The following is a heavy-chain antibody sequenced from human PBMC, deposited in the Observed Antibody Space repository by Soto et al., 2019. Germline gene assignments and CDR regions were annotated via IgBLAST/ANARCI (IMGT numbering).Heavy chain of an antibody. CDR1: GGSISSSSYY. Sequence: SETLSLSCTVSGGSISSSSYYWGWIRQPPGKGLEWIGSIYYSGSTYYNPSLKSRVTISVDTSKNQFSLKLSSVTAADTAVYYCVSYYYYGMDVWGQGTTVTVSS. J-gene: IGHJ6*02. V-gene: IGHV4-39*01. CDR3: VSYYYYGMDV. CDR2: IYYSGST.